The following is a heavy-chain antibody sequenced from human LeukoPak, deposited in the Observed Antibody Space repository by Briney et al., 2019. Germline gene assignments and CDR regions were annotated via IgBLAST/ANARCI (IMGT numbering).Heavy chain of an antibody. Sequence: GGSLRLSCAASGFTFSSYAMSWVRQAPGKGLEWVSAISGSGGSTYYADSVKGRFTISRDNAKNSLYLQMNSLRAEDTALYYCAKELRKGTTLFDYWGQGTLVTVSS. J-gene: IGHJ4*02. CDR1: GFTFSSYA. D-gene: IGHD1-1*01. CDR2: ISGSGGST. CDR3: AKELRKGTTLFDY. V-gene: IGHV3-23*01.